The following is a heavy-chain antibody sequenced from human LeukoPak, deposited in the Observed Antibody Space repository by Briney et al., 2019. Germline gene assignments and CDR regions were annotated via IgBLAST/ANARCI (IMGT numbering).Heavy chain of an antibody. CDR2: IYYSGST. CDR3: ARVTDWNDLDY. Sequence: SETLSLTCTVSGGSISSYYWSWIRQPPGKGLEWIGYIYYSGSTNYNPSLKSRVTISVDTSKNQFSLKLSSVTAADTAVYYCARVTDWNDLDYWGQGTLVTVSS. V-gene: IGHV4-59*01. J-gene: IGHJ4*02. CDR1: GGSISSYY. D-gene: IGHD1-1*01.